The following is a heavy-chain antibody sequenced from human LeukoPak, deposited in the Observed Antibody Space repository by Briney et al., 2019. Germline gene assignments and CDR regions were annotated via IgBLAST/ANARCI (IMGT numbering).Heavy chain of an antibody. Sequence: SEILSLTCAVYGGSFSGYYWSWIRQPPGKGLEWIGEINHSGSTYYNPSLKSRITISLEKSKNQFSLKLSSVTAADTAVYYCAKDLSGSFRSGDTFDIWGQGTMVTVSS. CDR3: AKDLSGSFRSGDTFDI. V-gene: IGHV4-34*09. CDR2: INHSGST. J-gene: IGHJ3*02. D-gene: IGHD1-26*01. CDR1: GGSFSGYY.